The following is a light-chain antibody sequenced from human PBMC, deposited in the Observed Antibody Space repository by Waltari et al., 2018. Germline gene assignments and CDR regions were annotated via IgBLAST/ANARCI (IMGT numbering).Light chain of an antibody. CDR3: AAWDDSLNGRWV. CDR2: RND. V-gene: IGLV1-44*01. J-gene: IGLJ3*02. Sequence: QPVLTQPPSASGTPGHTLTISCSAGASHIGNNVVNWYQPLPGTAPKLVIYRNDLRPSGVPDRFSGSKSGTSASLAISGLQSEDEADYYCAAWDDSLNGRWVFGGGTKVTVL. CDR1: ASHIGNNV.